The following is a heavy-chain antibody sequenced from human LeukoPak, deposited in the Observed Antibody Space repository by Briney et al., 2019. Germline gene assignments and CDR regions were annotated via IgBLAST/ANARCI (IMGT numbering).Heavy chain of an antibody. CDR2: IYTSGST. V-gene: IGHV4-4*07. Sequence: PSETLSLTCTVPGGSISSYYWSWIRQPAGKGLEWIGRIYTSGSTNYNPSLKSRVTMSVDTSKNQFSLKLSSVTAADTAVYYCARTRRQQLVVYYYYYYMDVWGKGTTVTVSS. CDR3: ARTRRQQLVVYYYYYYMDV. CDR1: GGSISSYY. J-gene: IGHJ6*03. D-gene: IGHD6-13*01.